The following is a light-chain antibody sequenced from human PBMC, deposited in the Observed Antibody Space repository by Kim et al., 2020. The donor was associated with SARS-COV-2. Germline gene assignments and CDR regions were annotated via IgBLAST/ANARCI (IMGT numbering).Light chain of an antibody. CDR2: KTS. Sequence: IQMTQSPSTLSASVGDRVTITCRASQSFSTWLAWYQQKPGKVPRLLIYKTSILENGVPSRFSGSGSGTEFTLTISSLQPDDFATYYCRQYSNCPIAFGQEARLEIK. CDR1: QSFSTW. J-gene: IGKJ5*01. V-gene: IGKV1-5*03. CDR3: RQYSNCPIA.